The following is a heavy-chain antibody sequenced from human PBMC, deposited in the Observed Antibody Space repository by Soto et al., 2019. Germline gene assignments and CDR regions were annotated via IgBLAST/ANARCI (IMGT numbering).Heavy chain of an antibody. Sequence: GSVKVFFKACGYPFTGYYMHWVRRAPGQGLEWMGWFNPNSGGTNYAQKFQGRVTMTRDTSISTAYMELSRLRSDDTAVYYCARGGYYYDSSGYFFDYWAQGTLVTVS. CDR3: ARGGYYYDSSGYFFDY. J-gene: IGHJ4*02. CDR2: FNPNSGGT. CDR1: GYPFTGYY. D-gene: IGHD3-22*01. V-gene: IGHV1-2*02.